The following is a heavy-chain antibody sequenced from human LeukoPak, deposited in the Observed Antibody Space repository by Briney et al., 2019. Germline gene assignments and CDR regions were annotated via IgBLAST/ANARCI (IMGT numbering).Heavy chain of an antibody. CDR2: IYTSGST. Sequence: SETLSLTCTVSGGSISSGSYYWSWIRQPAGKGLEWIGRIYTSGSTNYNPSLKSRVTISVDTSKNQFSLKLSSVTAADTAVYYCARKRGELDYWGQGTLVTVSS. CDR1: GGSISSGSYY. D-gene: IGHD3-10*01. CDR3: ARKRGELDY. J-gene: IGHJ4*02. V-gene: IGHV4-61*02.